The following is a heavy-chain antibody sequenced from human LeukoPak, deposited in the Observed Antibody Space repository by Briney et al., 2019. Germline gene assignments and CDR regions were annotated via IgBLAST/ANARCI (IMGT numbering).Heavy chain of an antibody. V-gene: IGHV1-18*01. CDR1: GYTLTSNG. CDR2: ISAYNGNT. J-gene: IGHJ4*02. Sequence: GASVKVSCKASGYTLTSNGISWVRQAPGQGLEWMGWISAYNGNTNYAQNLQGRVTMTTDTSTSTAYMELRSLRSDDTAVYYCARDQDWFRSSWCYDYWGQGSLVTVSS. CDR3: ARDQDWFRSSWCYDY. D-gene: IGHD6-13*01.